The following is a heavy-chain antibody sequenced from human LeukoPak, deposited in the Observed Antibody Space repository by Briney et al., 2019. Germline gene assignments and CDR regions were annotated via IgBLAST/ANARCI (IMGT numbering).Heavy chain of an antibody. CDR3: AKDHGPYCSGGSCSPGY. CDR1: GFTFSSYG. CDR2: ISYDGSNK. V-gene: IGHV3-30*18. Sequence: GGSLRLSCAASGFTFSSYGMHWVRQAPGKGLEWVAVISYDGSNKYYADSVKGRFTISRDNSKNTLYLQMNSLRAEDTAVYYCAKDHGPYCSGGSCSPGYWGQGTLVTVSS. J-gene: IGHJ4*02. D-gene: IGHD2-15*01.